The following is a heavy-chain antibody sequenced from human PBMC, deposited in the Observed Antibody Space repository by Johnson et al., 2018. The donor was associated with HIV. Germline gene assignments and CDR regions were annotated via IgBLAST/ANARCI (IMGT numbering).Heavy chain of an antibody. CDR1: GFTFSSYW. J-gene: IGHJ3*02. D-gene: IGHD1-20*01. CDR3: ARAEGLTGRNAFDI. V-gene: IGHV3-7*01. Sequence: VQLVESGGGVVQPGTSLRLSCAASGFTFSSYWMSWVRQAPGKGLEWVANIKQDGSEKYYVDSVKGRFTISRDNAKNSLYLQMNSLRAEDTAVYYCARAEGLTGRNAFDIWGQGTMVTVSS. CDR2: IKQDGSEK.